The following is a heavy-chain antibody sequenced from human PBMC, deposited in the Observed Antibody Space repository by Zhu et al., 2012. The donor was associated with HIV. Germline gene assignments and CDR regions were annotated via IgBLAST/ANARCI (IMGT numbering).Heavy chain of an antibody. CDR2: ISYSGTT. Sequence: QVQLQESGPGLVKPSETLSLTCRVSSGSISSRTYYWGWVRQPPEKGLEWIGSISYSGTTYYNPSLKSRVTISVDMSKNQFSLELNSVTAADTAVYYCARLHYGDLPRIDYWGQGTLVTVSS. CDR3: ARLHYGDLPRIDY. J-gene: IGHJ4*02. CDR1: SGSISSRTYY. V-gene: IGHV4-39*01. D-gene: IGHD4-17*01.